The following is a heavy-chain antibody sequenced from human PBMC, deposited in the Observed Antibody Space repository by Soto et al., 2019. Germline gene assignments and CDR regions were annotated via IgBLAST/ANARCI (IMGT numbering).Heavy chain of an antibody. CDR3: ARAYMITFGGVIVEADY. D-gene: IGHD3-16*02. J-gene: IGHJ4*02. Sequence: GGSLRLSCAASGFTFSSYSMNWVRQAPGKGLEWVSSISSSSSYIYYADSVKGRFTISRDNAKNSLYLQMNSLRAEDTAVYYCARAYMITFGGVIVEADYWGQGTLVTVSS. V-gene: IGHV3-21*01. CDR1: GFTFSSYS. CDR2: ISSSSSYI.